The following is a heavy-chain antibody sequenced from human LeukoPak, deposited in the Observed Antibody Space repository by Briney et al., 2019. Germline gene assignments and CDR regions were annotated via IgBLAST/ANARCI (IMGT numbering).Heavy chain of an antibody. CDR3: ARAVMDTAMVPFDY. Sequence: GGSLRLSCAASGFTFSYYAMHWVRQAPGKGLEYVSAINNNGDSTYYANSVKGRFTISRDNSKNTLYLQMGSLRAEDMAVYYCARAVMDTAMVPFDYWGQGTLVTVSS. CDR2: INNNGDST. D-gene: IGHD5-18*01. CDR1: GFTFSYYA. V-gene: IGHV3-64*01. J-gene: IGHJ4*02.